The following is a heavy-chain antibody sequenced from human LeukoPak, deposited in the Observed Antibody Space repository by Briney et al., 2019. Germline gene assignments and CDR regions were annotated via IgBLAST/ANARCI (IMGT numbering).Heavy chain of an antibody. CDR1: GGSFSGYY. CDR3: ARGLRRWLRDPFDY. J-gene: IGHJ4*02. V-gene: IGHV4-34*01. CDR2: INHSGST. D-gene: IGHD5-12*01. Sequence: SETLSLTCAVYGGSFSGYYWSWIRQPPRKGLEWIGEINHSGSTNYNPSLKSRVTISVDTSKNQFSLKLSSVTAADTAVYYCARGLRRWLRDPFDYWRQRTLVTVSS.